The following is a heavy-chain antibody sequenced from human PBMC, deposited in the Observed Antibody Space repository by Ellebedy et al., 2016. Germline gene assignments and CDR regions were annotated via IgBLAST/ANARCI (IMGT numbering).Heavy chain of an antibody. CDR1: GYNFATYW. CDR2: IYPDDSDT. Sequence: GESLKISCKGSGYNFATYWIAWVRQMPGKGLEWMGIIYPDDSDTTYSPSFQGQVTISVDKSINPAFLVWSSLKASDTAMYYCAAYTKWGTTYYFDYWGQGTLVTVSS. V-gene: IGHV5-51*01. J-gene: IGHJ4*02. CDR3: AAYTKWGTTYYFDY. D-gene: IGHD7-27*01.